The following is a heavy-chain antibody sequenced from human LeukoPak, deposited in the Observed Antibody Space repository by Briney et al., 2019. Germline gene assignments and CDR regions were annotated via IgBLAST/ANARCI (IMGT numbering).Heavy chain of an antibody. V-gene: IGHV4-30-4*08. CDR2: IYYSWST. J-gene: IGHJ4*02. CDR3: ARVRDGEYDILTEVDY. Sequence: PSETLSLTCTVSGGSISSGDYYWRWLRQPPGKGLEGVGYIYYSWSTYYNPSLKSRVTISVDTSKNQFSLKLSSVTAADTAVYYCARVRDGEYDILTEVDYWGQGTLVTVSS. D-gene: IGHD3-9*01. CDR1: GGSISSGDYY.